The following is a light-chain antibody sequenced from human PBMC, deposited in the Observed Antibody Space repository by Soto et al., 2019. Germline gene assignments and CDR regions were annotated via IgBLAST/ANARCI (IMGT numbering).Light chain of an antibody. J-gene: IGKJ1*01. V-gene: IGKV1-5*01. CDR3: PQHNSSPWR. CDR2: DAS. CDR1: QSISDW. Sequence: DIRMTQSPSTLSASVGDRVTITCRASQSISDWLAWVQQKPGKAPKLLIYDASSLESGVPSRLSGSGSGTEFTLTINSLQPEDFAPYYCPQHNSSPWRFGQ.